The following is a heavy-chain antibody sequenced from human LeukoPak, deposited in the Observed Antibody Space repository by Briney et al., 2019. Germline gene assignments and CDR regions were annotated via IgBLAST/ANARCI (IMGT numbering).Heavy chain of an antibody. V-gene: IGHV4-39*07. CDR1: GGSISSSSYY. J-gene: IGHJ4*02. Sequence: SETLSLTCTVSGGSISSSSYYWGWLRQPPGKGLEWIGSIYYSGSTYYNPSLKSRVTISVDTSKNQFSLKLSSVTAADTAVYYCARVSYSYGVDYWGQGTLVTVSS. CDR3: ARVSYSYGVDY. D-gene: IGHD5-18*01. CDR2: IYYSGST.